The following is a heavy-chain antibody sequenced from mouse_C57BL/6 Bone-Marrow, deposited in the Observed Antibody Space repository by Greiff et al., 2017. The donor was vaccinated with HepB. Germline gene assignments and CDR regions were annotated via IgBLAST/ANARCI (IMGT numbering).Heavy chain of an antibody. CDR2: IWTGGGT. D-gene: IGHD2-4*01. V-gene: IGHV2-9-1*01. J-gene: IGHJ4*01. CDR1: GFSLTSYA. CDR3: ARIYDYDGVYAMDY. Sequence: VQLQESGPGLVAPSQSLSITCTVSGFSLTSYAISWVRQPPGKGLEWLGVIWTGGGTNYNSALKSRLSISKDNSKSQVFLKMNSLQTDDTARYYCARIYDYDGVYAMDYWGQGTSVTVSS.